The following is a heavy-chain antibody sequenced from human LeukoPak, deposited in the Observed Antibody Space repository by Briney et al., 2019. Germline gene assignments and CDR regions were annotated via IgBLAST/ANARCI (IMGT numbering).Heavy chain of an antibody. CDR1: GFTFSNYA. J-gene: IGHJ4*02. V-gene: IGHV3-23*01. Sequence: PGGSLRLSCAASGFTFSNYAMTWVRQAPGKGLEWVSGVNSDGGSTYYADSVRGRFTISRDNSKNTLYLQMNSLRAEDTAVYYCANGISNPDYWGQGTLVTVSS. CDR3: ANGISNPDY. CDR2: VNSDGGST. D-gene: IGHD4-11*01.